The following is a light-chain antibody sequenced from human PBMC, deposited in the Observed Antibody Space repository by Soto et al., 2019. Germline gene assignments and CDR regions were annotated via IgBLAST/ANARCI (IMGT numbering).Light chain of an antibody. Sequence: QSALTQPASVSGSPGQSITISCTGTSSDVGSYNLVSWYQQHPGKAPKLMIYEGSKRPSGVSSRFSGSKSGNTASLTISGLQAEDEAEYYCCSYAGNSDVFGTGTKLTVL. J-gene: IGLJ1*01. V-gene: IGLV2-23*01. CDR3: CSYAGNSDV. CDR2: EGS. CDR1: SSDVGSYNL.